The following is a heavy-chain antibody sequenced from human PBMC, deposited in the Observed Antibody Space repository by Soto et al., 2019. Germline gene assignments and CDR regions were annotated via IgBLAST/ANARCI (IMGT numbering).Heavy chain of an antibody. CDR3: ARGSTGYDTSGPDY. Sequence: QVQLVESGGGVVQPGRSLRLSCAASGFTFSSYGMHWVRQAPGKGLEWVAVIWYDGSNKYYEDSVKGRFKISRDNSKNTLYQQMNSLRAEETGVSYCARGSTGYDTSGPDYWGQGTLVNDS. CDR2: IWYDGSNK. J-gene: IGHJ4*02. CDR1: GFTFSSYG. V-gene: IGHV3-33*01. D-gene: IGHD3-22*01.